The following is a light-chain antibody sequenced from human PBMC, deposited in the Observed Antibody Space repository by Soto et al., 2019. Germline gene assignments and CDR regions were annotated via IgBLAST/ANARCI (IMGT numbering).Light chain of an antibody. V-gene: IGKV3-11*01. Sequence: EIVLTQSPATLSFSPAERSTLSCMASQSVSSYLAWYQQKPGQAPRLLIYDASNRATGIPARFSGSGSGTDFTLTISSLEPEDFAVYYCQQRSNWPGITFGQGTRLEIK. CDR3: QQRSNWPGIT. J-gene: IGKJ5*01. CDR1: QSVSSY. CDR2: DAS.